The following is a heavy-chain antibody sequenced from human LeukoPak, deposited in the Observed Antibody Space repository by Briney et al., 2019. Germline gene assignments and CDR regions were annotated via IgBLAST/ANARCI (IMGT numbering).Heavy chain of an antibody. V-gene: IGHV1-8*03. Sequence: ASVKVSCKASGYTFTNYDIHWVRQATGQGLEWMGWMNPYSGNTGYAQNFQGRITITRNTSISTAYMELTSLRSDDTAVYYCASFSPTTATFDYWGQGTLVTVSS. J-gene: IGHJ4*02. D-gene: IGHD1-26*01. CDR1: GYTFTNYD. CDR3: ASFSPTTATFDY. CDR2: MNPYSGNT.